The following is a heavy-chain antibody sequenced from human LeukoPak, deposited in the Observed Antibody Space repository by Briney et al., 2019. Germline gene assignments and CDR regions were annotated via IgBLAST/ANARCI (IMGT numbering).Heavy chain of an antibody. V-gene: IGHV3-23*01. CDR3: AKDLGLRWAFDY. D-gene: IGHD4-23*01. CDR1: GFTFSSYG. CDR2: ISGSGGNT. Sequence: PGGSLRLSCAASGFTFSSYGMSWVRQAPGKGLEWVSAISGSGGNTYYADSVKGRFTISRDNSKNTLYLQMNSLRAEDTAVYYCAKDLGLRWAFDYWGQGTLVTVSS. J-gene: IGHJ4*02.